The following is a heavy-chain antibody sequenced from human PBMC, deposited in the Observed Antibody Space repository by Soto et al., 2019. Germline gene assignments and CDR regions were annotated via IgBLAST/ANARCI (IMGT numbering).Heavy chain of an antibody. D-gene: IGHD4-17*01. J-gene: IGHJ4*02. CDR3: VKKKGPTDSDLQYFFDS. CDR2: ISDSGSKT. CDR1: GFAFSTYA. Sequence: EVQLLESGGGLAQPGESLGLSCAASGFAFSTYAMNWVRQIPGKGLEWVASISDSGSKTYYADSVKGRVTIYRDNSMNTLSLQMNNLRAEDTAVYYCVKKKGPTDSDLQYFFDSWGQGRLVTVSS. V-gene: IGHV3-23*01.